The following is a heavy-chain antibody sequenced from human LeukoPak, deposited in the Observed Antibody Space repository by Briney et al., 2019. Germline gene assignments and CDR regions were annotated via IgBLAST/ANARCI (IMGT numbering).Heavy chain of an antibody. CDR2: IYPGDSDT. D-gene: IGHD1-26*01. J-gene: IGHJ5*02. CDR1: GYTFTDYW. V-gene: IGHV5-51*01. Sequence: KPGESLKISCKGSGYTFTDYWIAWVRQMPGQGLEWMGIIYPGDSDTRYSPSFQGQVTISADKSTTTAFLQWCSLKASDTAMYFCARLADTTSWGQGTLVTVSS. CDR3: ARLADTTS.